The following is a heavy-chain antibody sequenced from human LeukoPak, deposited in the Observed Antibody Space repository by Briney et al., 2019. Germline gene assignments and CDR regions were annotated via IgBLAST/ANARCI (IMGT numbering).Heavy chain of an antibody. Sequence: GGSLRLSCAASGFTFSSYSMNWVRQAPGKGLEWVSSISSSSSYIYYADSVKGRFTISRDNAKNSLYLQMNSLRAEDTAVYYCARGDTAMPRHNCFDPWGQGTLVTVSS. D-gene: IGHD5-18*01. J-gene: IGHJ5*02. CDR1: GFTFSSYS. V-gene: IGHV3-21*01. CDR3: ARGDTAMPRHNCFDP. CDR2: ISSSSSYI.